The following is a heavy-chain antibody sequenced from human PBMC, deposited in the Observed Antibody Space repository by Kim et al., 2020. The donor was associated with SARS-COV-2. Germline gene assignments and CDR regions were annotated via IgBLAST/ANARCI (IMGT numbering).Heavy chain of an antibody. V-gene: IGHV3-9*01. CDR1: GFTFDDYA. Sequence: GGSLRLSCEASGFTFDDYAMQWVRQAPGKGLEWVSGISWNSDSIGYADSVKGRFTISRDNAKNSLYLQMNSLRAEDTAVYYCAKGVDGMDVGGQGTTVTV. CDR2: ISWNSDSI. CDR3: AKGVDGMDV. J-gene: IGHJ6*02.